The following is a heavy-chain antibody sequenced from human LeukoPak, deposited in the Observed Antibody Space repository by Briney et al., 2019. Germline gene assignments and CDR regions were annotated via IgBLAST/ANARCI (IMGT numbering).Heavy chain of an antibody. V-gene: IGHV3-7*03. CDR3: ARDLPDY. CDR1: GFTFGTYW. J-gene: IGHJ4*02. Sequence: GGSLRLSCVGSGFTFGTYWMTWVRQAPGKGLEWVANINEDGSEKHYVGSVEGRFTISRDNAKNLVYLQMSSLRAEDMAVYYCARDLPDYWGQGTLVTVSS. CDR2: INEDGSEK.